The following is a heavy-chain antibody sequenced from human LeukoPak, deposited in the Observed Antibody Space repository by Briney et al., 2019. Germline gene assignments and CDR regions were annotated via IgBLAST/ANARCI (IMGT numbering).Heavy chain of an antibody. CDR1: GFTVSSHY. CDR2: IYSTGST. V-gene: IGHV3-66*01. D-gene: IGHD3-10*01. Sequence: GGSPRLSCAASGFTVSSHYMSWVRQAPGKGLEWVSVIYSTGSTYYADSVKGRFTISRDNSKNTLFLQMNSLRVEDTAVYYCARETGPFDYWGQGTLVTVSS. J-gene: IGHJ4*02. CDR3: ARETGPFDY.